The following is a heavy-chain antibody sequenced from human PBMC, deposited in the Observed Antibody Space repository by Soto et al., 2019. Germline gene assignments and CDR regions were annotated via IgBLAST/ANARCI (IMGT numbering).Heavy chain of an antibody. CDR1: GGSISSGGYF. D-gene: IGHD3-3*02. CDR2: IYYSGKT. CDR3: ARAPLISIFFAYGMDV. J-gene: IGHJ6*02. V-gene: IGHV4-31*03. Sequence: QVQLQESGPGLVKPSQTLSLTCTVSGGSISSGGYFWTWIRQHPGEGLEWIGYIYYSGKTYHNPSLKSRATISVDTSKNQLSLKLSSVTAADTAVYYCARAPLISIFFAYGMDVWGQGTTVTVSS.